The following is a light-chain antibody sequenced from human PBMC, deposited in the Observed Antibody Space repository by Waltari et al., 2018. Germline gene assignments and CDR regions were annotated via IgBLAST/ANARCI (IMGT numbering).Light chain of an antibody. CDR2: NNN. V-gene: IGLV1-51*01. CDR3: GSWDSSLSAGV. Sequence: QSVLTQPPSVSAAPGQRVTISFSGRYSNIGNNSVCWYQQLPGSAPKLLIYNNNQRPSGIPDRFSGSKSGTSATLGITGLQTGDDADYYCGSWDSSLSAGVFGGGIKLTVL. J-gene: IGLJ3*02. CDR1: YSNIGNNS.